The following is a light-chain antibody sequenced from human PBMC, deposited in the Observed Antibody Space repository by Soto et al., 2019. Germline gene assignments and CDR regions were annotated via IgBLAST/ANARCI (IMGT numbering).Light chain of an antibody. CDR3: QQGYRSPFT. J-gene: IGKJ2*01. Sequence: DIVLTQSPASLDVSLGERVTINCKSSQSIFFTSNKKNSLAWYQQKPGQPPKLIIYWGSSRESGVPARFRGAGSATDFTLTISSLQAEDVAVYYCQQGYRSPFTFGQGTKVGIK. V-gene: IGKV4-1*01. CDR2: WGS. CDR1: QSIFFTSNKKNS.